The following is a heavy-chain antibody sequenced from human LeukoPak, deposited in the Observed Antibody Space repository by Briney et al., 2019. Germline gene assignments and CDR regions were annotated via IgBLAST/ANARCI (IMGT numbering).Heavy chain of an antibody. CDR1: GYTFTSYG. Sequence: ASVKVSCKASGYTFTSYGISWVRQAPGQGLEWMGWINPNSGGTNYAQKFQGWVTMTRDTSISTAYMELSRLRSDDTAVYYCARGGGYCSSTSCYGPRYYYYYGMDVWGQGTTVTVSS. V-gene: IGHV1-2*04. CDR2: INPNSGGT. CDR3: ARGGGYCSSTSCYGPRYYYYYGMDV. J-gene: IGHJ6*02. D-gene: IGHD2-2*01.